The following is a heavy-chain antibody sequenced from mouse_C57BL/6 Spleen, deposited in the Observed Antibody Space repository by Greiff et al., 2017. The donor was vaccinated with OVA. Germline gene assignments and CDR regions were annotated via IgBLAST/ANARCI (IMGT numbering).Heavy chain of an antibody. CDR1: GYTFTDYE. Sequence: VQLQQSGAELVRPGASVTLSCKASGYTFTDYEMHWVKQTPVHGLEWIGAIDPETGGTAYNQKFKGQSILTADTSSSTAYMELRSLTSGDSAVYYCTRIYYDYDEGWFAYWGQGTLVTVSA. CDR2: IDPETGGT. CDR3: TRIYYDYDEGWFAY. J-gene: IGHJ3*01. V-gene: IGHV1-15*01. D-gene: IGHD2-4*01.